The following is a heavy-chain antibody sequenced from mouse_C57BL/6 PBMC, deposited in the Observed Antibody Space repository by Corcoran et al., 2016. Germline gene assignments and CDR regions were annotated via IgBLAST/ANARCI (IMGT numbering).Heavy chain of an antibody. V-gene: IGHV1-26*01. J-gene: IGHJ3*01. CDR3: ARWDFAY. D-gene: IGHD4-1*01. CDR1: GYTFTDYY. CDR2: INPNNGGT. Sequence: EVQLQQSGPELVKPGASVKISCKASGYTFTDYYMNWVKQSHGKSLEWIGDINPNNGGTSYNQKFKGKATLTVDKSSSTAYMELRSLTSEDSAVDYCARWDFAYWGQGTLVTVSA.